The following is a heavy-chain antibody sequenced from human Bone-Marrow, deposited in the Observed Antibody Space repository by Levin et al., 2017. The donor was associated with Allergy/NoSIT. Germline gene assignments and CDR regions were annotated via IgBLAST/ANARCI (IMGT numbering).Heavy chain of an antibody. CDR3: ARETWSSSARGGWFDP. CDR1: GGSISSGSYY. D-gene: IGHD6-25*01. V-gene: IGHV4-61*02. CDR2: IYIRGGT. J-gene: IGHJ5*02. Sequence: SQTLSLTCTVSGGSISSGSYYYNWIRQPAGRGLEWIGRIYIRGGTNYNPSLQSRVTISIDTSKNQFSLMLTSVTAADTAVYYCARETWSSSARGGWFDPWGQGTLVTVSS.